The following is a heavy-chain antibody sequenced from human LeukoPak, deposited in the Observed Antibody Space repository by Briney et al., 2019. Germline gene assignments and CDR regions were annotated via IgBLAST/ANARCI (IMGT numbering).Heavy chain of an antibody. CDR2: ISSTGSTI. V-gene: IGHV3-11*01. CDR3: ARVRQNYYDSSGYYFYYYYYYMDV. J-gene: IGHJ6*03. CDR1: GFTFSDYY. D-gene: IGHD3-22*01. Sequence: PGGSLRLSCAASGFTFSDYYMSWIRQAPGKGLEWVSYISSTGSTIYYADSVKGRFTISRDIAKNSLYLQMNSLRAEDTAVYYCARVRQNYYDSSGYYFYYYYYYMDVWGKGTTVTVSS.